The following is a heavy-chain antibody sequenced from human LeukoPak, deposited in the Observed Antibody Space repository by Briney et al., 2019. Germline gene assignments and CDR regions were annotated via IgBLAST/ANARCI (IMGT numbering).Heavy chain of an antibody. J-gene: IGHJ4*02. Sequence: GGSLRLSCAASGFTFSSYSMNWVLQAPGKGLEWVSSISSSSSYIYYADSVKGRFTISRDNAKNSLYLQMNSLRAEDTAVYYCARGMGMTTVTNFDYWGQGTLVTVSS. CDR3: ARGMGMTTVTNFDY. CDR2: ISSSSSYI. V-gene: IGHV3-21*01. CDR1: GFTFSSYS. D-gene: IGHD4-17*01.